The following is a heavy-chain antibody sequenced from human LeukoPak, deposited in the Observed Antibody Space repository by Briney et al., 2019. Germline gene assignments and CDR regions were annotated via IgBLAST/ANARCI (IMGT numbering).Heavy chain of an antibody. CDR3: ARGSGDILTAYYHDAFDI. V-gene: IGHV4-59*01. CDR2: IYYSGST. Sequence: SETLSLTCTASGGSISSYYWSWIRQPPGKGLEWIGYIYYSGSTNYNPSLKSRVTISVDTSKNQFSLKLSSVTAADTAVYYCARGSGDILTAYYHDAFDIWGQGTMVTVSS. J-gene: IGHJ3*02. CDR1: GGSISSYY. D-gene: IGHD3-9*01.